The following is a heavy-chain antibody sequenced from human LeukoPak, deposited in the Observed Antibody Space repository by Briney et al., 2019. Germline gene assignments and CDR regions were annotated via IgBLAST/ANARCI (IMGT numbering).Heavy chain of an antibody. J-gene: IGHJ4*02. D-gene: IGHD3-9*01. Sequence: GGSLRLSCAASGFTFSSYAMSWVRQAPGKGLGWVSAISGSGGSTYYADSVKGRFTISRDNSKSTLYLQMNSLRAEDTAVYYCAKSRGLRYFDWSDWGQGTLVTVSS. CDR3: AKSRGLRYFDWSD. CDR2: ISGSGGST. V-gene: IGHV3-23*01. CDR1: GFTFSSYA.